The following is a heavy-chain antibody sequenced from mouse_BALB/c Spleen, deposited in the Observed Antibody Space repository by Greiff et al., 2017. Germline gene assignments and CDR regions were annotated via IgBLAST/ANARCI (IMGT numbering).Heavy chain of an antibody. CDR3: AQQGGYDDDYAMDY. CDR2: INPSNGRT. CDR1: GYTFTSYW. D-gene: IGHD2-14*01. Sequence: VQLQQPGAELVKPGASVKLSCKASGYTFTSYWMHWVKQRPGQGLEWIGEINPSNGRTNYNEKFKGKATLTTDKSSSTAYMQLSRLTSEDSAVYFCAQQGGYDDDYAMDYWGQGTSVTVSS. J-gene: IGHJ4*01. V-gene: IGHV1S81*02.